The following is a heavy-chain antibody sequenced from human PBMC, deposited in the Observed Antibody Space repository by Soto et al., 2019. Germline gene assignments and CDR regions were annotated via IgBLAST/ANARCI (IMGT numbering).Heavy chain of an antibody. Sequence: QITVKESGLTLVKPTETLTLTCTFSGFSLSTNGMGVGWIRQPPGKALEWLALIYWDDDKRYSPSLRNRLTIXXDXXKNQVDLTMTNMDPVDTVTYYCARLTRGVYDLDRLWEKFDYWGQGTLVTVSS. CDR3: ARLTRGVYDLDRLWEKFDY. V-gene: IGHV2-5*02. CDR1: GFSLSTNGMG. CDR2: IYWDDDK. D-gene: IGHD5-12*01. J-gene: IGHJ4*02.